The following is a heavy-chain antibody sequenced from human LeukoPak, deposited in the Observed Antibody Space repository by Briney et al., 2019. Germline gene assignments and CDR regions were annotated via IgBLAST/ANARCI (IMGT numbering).Heavy chain of an antibody. V-gene: IGHV3-74*01. Sequence: PGGSLRLSCEASGFSFNKYWMHWVRHVPGKGPVWVSRINPDGSTTNYADSVKGRFSISRDNAKSIMYLQMNGLSVEDTAVYYCARGGDGSNSLINYWGQGTLVTVSS. CDR1: GFSFNKYW. CDR3: ARGGDGSNSLINY. CDR2: INPDGSTT. D-gene: IGHD5-24*01. J-gene: IGHJ4*02.